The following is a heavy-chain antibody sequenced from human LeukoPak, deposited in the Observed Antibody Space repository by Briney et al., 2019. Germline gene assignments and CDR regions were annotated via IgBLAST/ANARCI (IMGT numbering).Heavy chain of an antibody. V-gene: IGHV1-2*02. D-gene: IGHD6-19*01. CDR3: ATQATSGWHFS. CDR2: INPNSGGT. CDR1: GYTFTGYY. J-gene: IGHJ5*02. Sequence: ASVKVSCKASGYTFTGYYMHWVRQAPGQAPEWMGWINPNSGGTNYAQKFQGRVTMTRDTSLSTVYMELSRLRSDDTAVYYCATQATSGWHFSWGQGTLVTVSS.